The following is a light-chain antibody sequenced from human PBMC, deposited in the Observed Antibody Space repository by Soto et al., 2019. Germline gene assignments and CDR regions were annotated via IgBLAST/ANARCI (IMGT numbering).Light chain of an antibody. CDR2: GAS. Sequence: ALTQSPGTLSLSPGERATLSCRASQSVNSRNLAWYQQKPGQAPRLLIYGASNRATGIPDRFSGSGSGTDFTLTISRLEPEDFAMYYCQQYGSSLVTLGQGTKVEIK. CDR1: QSVNSRN. V-gene: IGKV3-20*01. CDR3: QQYGSSLVT. J-gene: IGKJ1*01.